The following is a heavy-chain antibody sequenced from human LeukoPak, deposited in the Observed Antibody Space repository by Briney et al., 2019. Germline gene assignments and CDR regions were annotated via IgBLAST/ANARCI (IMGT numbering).Heavy chain of an antibody. V-gene: IGHV3-7*01. Sequence: GGSLRLSYAASGFTFSTYWMTWVRQAPGKGLEWVANMKGDGSEIHYVDSVKGRFTISRDNAKNSLYLQMNYLRAEDTAVYYCTRPAYTAAYDLWGQGTMVTVSS. J-gene: IGHJ3*01. D-gene: IGHD3-16*01. CDR2: MKGDGSEI. CDR3: TRPAYTAAYDL. CDR1: GFTFSTYW.